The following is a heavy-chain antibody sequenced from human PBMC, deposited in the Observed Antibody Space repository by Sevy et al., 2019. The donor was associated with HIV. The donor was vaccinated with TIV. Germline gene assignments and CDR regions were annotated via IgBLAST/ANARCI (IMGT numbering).Heavy chain of an antibody. V-gene: IGHV1-2*02. CDR2: INPNSGGT. D-gene: IGHD5-12*01. J-gene: IGHJ3*02. CDR3: AGIRRGVRRDGYNPLPDAFDI. CDR1: GYTFTGYY. Sequence: ASVKVSCKASGYTFTGYYMHWVRQAPGQGFEWMGWINPNSGGTNYAQKFQGRVTMTRDTSISTAYMELNRLSSDDTDVYYCAGIRRGVRRDGYNPLPDAFDIWGQGTMVTVSS.